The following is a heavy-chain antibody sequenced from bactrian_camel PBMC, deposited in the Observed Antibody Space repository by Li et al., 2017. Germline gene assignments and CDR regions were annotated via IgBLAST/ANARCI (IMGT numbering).Heavy chain of an antibody. Sequence: HVQLVESGGGSVQAGETLRLSCTASGFTFDGHDIGWYRQAPGKEREAVARIDADGRTTYADSVKGRFTISQDMSKNMVVLQMDNLKPEDTAMYYCAAAVPFLTCPRNIGTSHFASWGQGTQVTVS. D-gene: IGHD4*01. CDR2: IDADGRT. J-gene: IGHJ6*01. V-gene: IGHV3S63*01. CDR3: AAAVPFLTCPRNIGTSHFAS. CDR1: GFTFDGHD.